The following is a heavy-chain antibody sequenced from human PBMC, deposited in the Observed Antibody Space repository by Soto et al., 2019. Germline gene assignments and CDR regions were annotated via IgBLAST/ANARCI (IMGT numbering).Heavy chain of an antibody. CDR2: IYSGGST. J-gene: IGHJ6*02. CDR3: ARDPPFTMVPYSYYCCGMGV. Sequence: AGGSLRLSCAASGFTVSSNYMSWVLQAPGKGLEWVSAIYSGGSTYYADSVKGRFTISRDNSKNTLYLQMNSLRAENRSVYYCARDPPFTMVPYSYYCCGMGVWGQGT. CDR1: GFTVSSNY. V-gene: IGHV3-66*01. D-gene: IGHD3-10*01.